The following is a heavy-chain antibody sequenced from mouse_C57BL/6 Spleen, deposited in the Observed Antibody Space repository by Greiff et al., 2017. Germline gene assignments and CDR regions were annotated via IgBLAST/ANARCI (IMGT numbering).Heavy chain of an antibody. V-gene: IGHV5-17*01. D-gene: IGHD1-1*01. CDR2: ISSGSSTI. Sequence: EVKLVESGGGLVKPGGSLKLSCAASGFTFSDYGMHWVRQAPEKGLEWVAYISSGSSTIYYADTVKGRFTISRDNAKNTLFLQMTSLRSEDTAMYYCAKITTVVGGYFDVWGTGTTVTVSS. CDR1: GFTFSDYG. CDR3: AKITTVVGGYFDV. J-gene: IGHJ1*03.